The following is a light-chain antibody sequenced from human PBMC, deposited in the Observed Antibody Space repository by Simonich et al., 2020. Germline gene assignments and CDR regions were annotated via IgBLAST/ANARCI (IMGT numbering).Light chain of an antibody. Sequence: QSVLTQPPSASGTPGQRVTISCSGSSSNIGSNYVYWYQQLPGTAPQLLIYRTNQRPSGVPDRFSGSKSGTSASLAISGLQSEDEADYYCAAWDDSLNGWVFGGGTKLTVL. J-gene: IGLJ3*02. CDR2: RTN. CDR1: SSNIGSNY. CDR3: AAWDDSLNGWV. V-gene: IGLV1-47*01.